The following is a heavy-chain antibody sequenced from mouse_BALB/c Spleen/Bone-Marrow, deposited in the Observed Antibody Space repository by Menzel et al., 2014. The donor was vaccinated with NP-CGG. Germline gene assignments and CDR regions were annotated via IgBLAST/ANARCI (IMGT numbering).Heavy chain of an antibody. D-gene: IGHD2-4*01. CDR1: GFTFSSYG. J-gene: IGHJ3*01. V-gene: IGHV5-6-3*01. CDR2: INSNGGST. Sequence: EVMLVESGGGLVQPGGSLKLSCAASGFTFSSYGMSWVRPTPDKRLELVATINSNGGSTYYPDSAKGRFTISRDNAKNTLYLQMSSLKSEDTAMYYCARDMITTRGFAYWGQGTLVTVSA. CDR3: ARDMITTRGFAY.